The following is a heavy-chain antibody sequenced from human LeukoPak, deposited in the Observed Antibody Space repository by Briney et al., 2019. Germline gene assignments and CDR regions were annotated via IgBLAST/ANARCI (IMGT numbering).Heavy chain of an antibody. Sequence: KPSETLSLTCTVSGGSISSYYWSWIRQPPGKGLEWIGYIYSSGSTNYNPSLESRVTMSVDTSKNQFSLKLSSVTAADTAVYYCARRGYSTGWYYFDYWGQGTLVTVSS. CDR1: GGSISSYY. V-gene: IGHV4-59*08. CDR3: ARRGYSTGWYYFDY. CDR2: IYSSGST. J-gene: IGHJ4*02. D-gene: IGHD6-19*01.